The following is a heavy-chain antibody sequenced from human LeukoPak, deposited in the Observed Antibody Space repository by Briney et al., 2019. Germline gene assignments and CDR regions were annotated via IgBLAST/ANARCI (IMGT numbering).Heavy chain of an antibody. D-gene: IGHD3-16*01. V-gene: IGHV4-59*08. CDR2: IYHSGST. Sequence: ESLSLTCSVSGVTISSYYWSWVRQAPGKGLEWVADIYHSGSTSYNAAVKSRVTISLDTSKSQFYLLFRDVTAAGTAIYSCARSPYYDRDRYQFDYWGQGTLVTVSS. CDR1: GVTISSYY. J-gene: IGHJ4*02. CDR3: ARSPYYDRDRYQFDY.